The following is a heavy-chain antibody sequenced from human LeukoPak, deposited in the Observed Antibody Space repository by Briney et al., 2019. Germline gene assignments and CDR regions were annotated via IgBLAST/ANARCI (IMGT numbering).Heavy chain of an antibody. D-gene: IGHD6-19*01. CDR3: AKDLGRSGWSDFDY. CDR1: GFSFSDYY. J-gene: IGHJ4*02. Sequence: PGGSLRLSCEASGFSFSDYYMSWIRQAPGKGLEWLSYISSGGSGTQYADSVKGRFTISRDNSKNTLYLQMNSLRAEDTAVYYCAKDLGRSGWSDFDYWGQGTLVTVSS. V-gene: IGHV3-11*05. CDR2: ISSGGSGT.